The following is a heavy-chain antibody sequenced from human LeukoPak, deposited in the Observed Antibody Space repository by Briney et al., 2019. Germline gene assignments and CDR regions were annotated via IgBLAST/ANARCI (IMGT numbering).Heavy chain of an antibody. J-gene: IGHJ4*02. CDR3: ARDQYGGNSEGMLVY. V-gene: IGHV3-48*03. Sequence: GGSLRLSCAASRFTFSNYEMNWVRQAPGKGLEWVSYISSSGSSIYYADSVKGRFTISRDNAKNSLYLQMNSLRAEDTAVYYCARDQYGGNSEGMLVYWGQGTLVTVSS. D-gene: IGHD4-23*01. CDR2: ISSSGSSI. CDR1: RFTFSNYE.